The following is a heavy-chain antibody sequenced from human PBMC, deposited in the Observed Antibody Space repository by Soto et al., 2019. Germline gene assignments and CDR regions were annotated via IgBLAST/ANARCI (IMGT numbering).Heavy chain of an antibody. CDR2: INSYNGDT. D-gene: IGHD5-12*01. CDR1: GYTFTSYA. Sequence: GASVKVSCKASGYTFTSYAMHWVRQAPGQRPEWMGWINSYNGDTKYAQTFQGRVTITTDTSTSTAYMELRSLRSDDTAVYYCAREGVAPYYYGMDVWGQGTTVTVSS. V-gene: IGHV1-3*04. J-gene: IGHJ6*02. CDR3: AREGVAPYYYGMDV.